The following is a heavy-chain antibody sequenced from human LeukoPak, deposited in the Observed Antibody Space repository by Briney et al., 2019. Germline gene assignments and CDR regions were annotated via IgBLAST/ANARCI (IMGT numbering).Heavy chain of an antibody. D-gene: IGHD5-12*01. CDR3: ARTPYSGYDLSLGNIHGY. CDR1: GFTFSSYS. Sequence: GGSLRLSCAASGFTFSSYSMNWVRQAPGKGLEWVSSISSSSSYIYYADSVKGRFTISRDNAKNSLYLQMNSLRAEDTAVYYCARTPYSGYDLSLGNIHGYWGQGTLVTVSS. J-gene: IGHJ4*02. V-gene: IGHV3-21*01. CDR2: ISSSSSYI.